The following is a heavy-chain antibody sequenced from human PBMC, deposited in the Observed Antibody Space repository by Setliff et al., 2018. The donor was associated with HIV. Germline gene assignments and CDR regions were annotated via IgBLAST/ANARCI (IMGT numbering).Heavy chain of an antibody. CDR3: ARDGYKWNDNALEI. V-gene: IGHV1-18*01. J-gene: IGHJ3*02. CDR2: ISAANGDT. D-gene: IGHD1-20*01. Sequence: ASVKVSCKATGYTFTSYGISWVRQAPGQGLEWMGWISAANGDTNFAQKFQGRVTMTTDTLASTAYMELRSLRSDDTAVYYCARDGYKWNDNALEIWGLGTVVTVSS. CDR1: GYTFTSYG.